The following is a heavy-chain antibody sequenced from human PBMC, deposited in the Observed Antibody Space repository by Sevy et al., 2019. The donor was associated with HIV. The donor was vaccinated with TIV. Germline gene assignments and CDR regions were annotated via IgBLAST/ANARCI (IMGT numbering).Heavy chain of an antibody. J-gene: IGHJ5*02. CDR1: GFTFSSYW. V-gene: IGHV3-74*01. CDR2: IKTDGSDT. CDR3: ARRSTDQSGSYWFDP. Sequence: GGSLRLSCAASGFTFSSYWMHWVRQAPGKGLAWVSRIKTDGSDTSYADSVKGRFTISRDNTKNTLYLQMNSLRAEDTAVYYCARRSTDQSGSYWFDPWGQRTLVTVSS. D-gene: IGHD1-26*01.